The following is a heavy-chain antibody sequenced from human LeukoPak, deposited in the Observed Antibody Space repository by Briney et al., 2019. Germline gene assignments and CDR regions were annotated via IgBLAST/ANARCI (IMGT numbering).Heavy chain of an antibody. CDR3: ARVYCGGDCYFDY. V-gene: IGHV3-66*02. Sequence: GGSLRLSCAASGFTVSSNYMSWVRQAPGKGLEWVSVIYSGGSTYYADSVKGRFTISRDNSKNTLYLQMNSLRAEDTAVYYCARVYCGGDCYFDYWGQGTLVTVSS. D-gene: IGHD2-21*02. CDR1: GFTVSSNY. J-gene: IGHJ4*02. CDR2: IYSGGST.